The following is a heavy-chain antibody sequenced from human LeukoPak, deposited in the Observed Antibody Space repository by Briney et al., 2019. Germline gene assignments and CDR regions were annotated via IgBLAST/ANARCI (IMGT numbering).Heavy chain of an antibody. J-gene: IGHJ5*02. D-gene: IGHD1-26*01. CDR3: ARDTLIIVGANRWFDP. Sequence: SETLSLTCTVSGGSISSSSYYWGWIRQPPGKGLEWIGSIYYSGSTYYNPSLKSRVTISVDTSKNQFSLKLSSVTAADTAVYYCARDTLIIVGANRWFDPWGQGTLVTVSS. CDR2: IYYSGST. V-gene: IGHV4-39*07. CDR1: GGSISSSSYY.